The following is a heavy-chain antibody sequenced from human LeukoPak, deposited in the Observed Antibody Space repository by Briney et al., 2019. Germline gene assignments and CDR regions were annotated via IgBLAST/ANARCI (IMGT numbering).Heavy chain of an antibody. CDR2: INSDGSST. Sequence: PGGSLRLSCAASGFTFSSYWMHWVRQAPGKGLVWVSRINSDGSSTSYADSVKGRFTISRDNAKNTLYLQMNSLRAEDTAVYYCARDILRGYYDSSGYGMDVWGQGTTVTVSS. V-gene: IGHV3-74*01. J-gene: IGHJ6*02. CDR3: ARDILRGYYDSSGYGMDV. CDR1: GFTFSSYW. D-gene: IGHD3-22*01.